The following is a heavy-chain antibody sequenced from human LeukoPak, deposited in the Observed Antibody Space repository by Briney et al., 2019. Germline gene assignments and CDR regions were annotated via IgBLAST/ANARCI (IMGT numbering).Heavy chain of an antibody. J-gene: IGHJ4*02. CDR1: GGSFSGYY. CDR3: GRFSGTYSFIDY. CDR2: INHSGST. Sequence: SETLSLTCAVYGGSFSGYYWSWVRQPPGKGLEWIGEINHSGSTNYNPSLKSRVTISADTSKNQFSLKLSSVTAADTAVYYCGRFSGTYSFIDYWGQGTLVTVSS. D-gene: IGHD1-26*01. V-gene: IGHV4-34*01.